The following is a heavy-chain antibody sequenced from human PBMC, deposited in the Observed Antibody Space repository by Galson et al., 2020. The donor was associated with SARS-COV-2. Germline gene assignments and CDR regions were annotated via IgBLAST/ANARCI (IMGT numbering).Heavy chain of an antibody. CDR2: IYYSGTT. V-gene: IGHV4-39*07. CDR3: ARESPYDSSGYYYNNWFDP. Sequence: SETLSLTCTVSGGSIRSSSYYWGWIRQPPGQGLEWIGSIYYSGTTYYNPSLKSRVTISVDTSKNQFSLKLSSVTAADTAVYYCARESPYDSSGYYYNNWFDPWGQGTLVTVSS. D-gene: IGHD3-22*01. CDR1: GGSIRSSSYY. J-gene: IGHJ5*02.